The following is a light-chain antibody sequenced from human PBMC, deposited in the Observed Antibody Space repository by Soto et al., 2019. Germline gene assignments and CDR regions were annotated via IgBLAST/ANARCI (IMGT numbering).Light chain of an antibody. Sequence: EIVLTQSPGTLSLSPGERATLSCRASQSIYINSLAWYQHKRGQAPRLLIYAATVRATAVPDRVNGSGSGTDFALTIRRLEPEDAAMYYCQQYGDSPFAFGPGTKLAVK. V-gene: IGKV3-20*01. J-gene: IGKJ3*01. CDR2: AAT. CDR1: QSIYINS. CDR3: QQYGDSPFA.